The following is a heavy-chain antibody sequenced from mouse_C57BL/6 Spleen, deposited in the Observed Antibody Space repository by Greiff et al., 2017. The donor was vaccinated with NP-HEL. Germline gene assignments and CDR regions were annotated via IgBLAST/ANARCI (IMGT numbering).Heavy chain of an antibody. CDR3: ARGQLYGSSLDY. V-gene: IGHV1-26*01. J-gene: IGHJ2*01. D-gene: IGHD1-1*01. Sequence: EVQLQQSGPELVKPGASVKISCKASGYTFTDYYMNWVKQSHGKSLEWIGDINPNNGGTSYNQKFKGKATLTVDKSSSTAYMELRSLTSEDSAVYYCARGQLYGSSLDYWGQGTTLTVSS. CDR2: INPNNGGT. CDR1: GYTFTDYY.